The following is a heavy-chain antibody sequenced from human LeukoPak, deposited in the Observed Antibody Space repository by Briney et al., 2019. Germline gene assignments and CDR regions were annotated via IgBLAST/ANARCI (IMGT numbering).Heavy chain of an antibody. CDR2: IFPGDSDT. J-gene: IGHJ4*02. CDR3: ARPSSPKTYYYDGSGYYYGY. D-gene: IGHD3-22*01. Sequence: GESLKISCKGSGYSFTSYWIGWVRQMPGKGLEWMGIIFPGDSDTRNSPSFQGQVTISAAKSISTAYLQWSSLKASDTAMYYCARPSSPKTYYYDGSGYYYGYWGQGTLVTVSS. V-gene: IGHV5-51*01. CDR1: GYSFTSYW.